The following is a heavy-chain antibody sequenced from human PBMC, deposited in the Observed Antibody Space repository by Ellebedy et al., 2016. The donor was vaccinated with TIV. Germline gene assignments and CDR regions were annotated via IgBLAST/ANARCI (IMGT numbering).Heavy chain of an antibody. V-gene: IGHV4-4*02. CDR2: IYHSGST. CDR3: ARRQAYGDYEYAFDI. D-gene: IGHD4-17*01. J-gene: IGHJ3*02. Sequence: MPGGSLRLSCAVSGDSISSTIWWRWVRQPPGKGLQWIGEIYHSGSTNYNPSLKRRVTMSVDKSKNQFSLRLTSVTAADTAVYYCARRQAYGDYEYAFDIWGQGTMVTVSS. CDR1: GDSISSTIW.